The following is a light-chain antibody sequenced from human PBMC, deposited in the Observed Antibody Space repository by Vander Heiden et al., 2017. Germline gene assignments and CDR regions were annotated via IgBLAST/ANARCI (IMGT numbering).Light chain of an antibody. J-gene: IGLJ2*01. V-gene: IGLV2-14*03. CDR3: TAYRTSATFVV. Sequence: SALTQPASVSGSPGQSITISCTGTSSDVGGYNYVSWYQHHPGKAPKLMIYNVNNRPSGVSNRFSGSKSGNTASLISSGLQAEDEADYYCTAYRTSATFVVFGGGTKLTVL. CDR1: SSDVGGYNY. CDR2: NVN.